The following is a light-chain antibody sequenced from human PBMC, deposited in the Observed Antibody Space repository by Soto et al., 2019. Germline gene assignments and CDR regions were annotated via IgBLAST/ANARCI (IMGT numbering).Light chain of an antibody. J-gene: IGKJ1*01. CDR3: QQYDGYST. V-gene: IGKV1-5*01. CDR1: QSISSW. CDR2: DAS. Sequence: DIQMTQSPSTLSAAVGDRVTITCRASQSISSWLAWYQQKPGKAPNLLIYDASSLKGGVPSRFSGGGSGTEFTLTISSLQPDDFATYFCQQYDGYSTFGQGTKVDI.